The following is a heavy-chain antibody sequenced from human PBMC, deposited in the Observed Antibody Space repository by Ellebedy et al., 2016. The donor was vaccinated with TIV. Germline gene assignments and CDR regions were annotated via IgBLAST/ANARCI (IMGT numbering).Heavy chain of an antibody. CDR3: AKDLGSSGWYGVY. D-gene: IGHD6-19*01. J-gene: IGHJ4*02. V-gene: IGHV3-23*01. Sequence: PGGSLRLSCAASGFIFSSYAMSWVRQAPGKGLEWVSAISGSGGSTYYADSVKGRFTISRDNSKNTLYLQMTSLRAEDTAVYYCAKDLGSSGWYGVYWGQGTLVTVSS. CDR2: ISGSGGST. CDR1: GFIFSSYA.